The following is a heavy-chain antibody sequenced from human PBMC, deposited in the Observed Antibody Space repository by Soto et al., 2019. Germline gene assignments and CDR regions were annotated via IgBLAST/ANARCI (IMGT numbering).Heavy chain of an antibody. D-gene: IGHD1-26*01. CDR2: INHRGST. CDR3: ARGGAGSHSGFDY. CDR1: GGSLSGYY. Sequence: TLSLTCAVYGGSLSGYYWSWIRQPPGKGLEWIGEINHRGSTNYNPSLKSRVTISVDTSTNQFSLKLSSVTAADTAVYYCARGGAGSHSGFDYWGQGTLVTVSS. V-gene: IGHV4-34*01. J-gene: IGHJ4*02.